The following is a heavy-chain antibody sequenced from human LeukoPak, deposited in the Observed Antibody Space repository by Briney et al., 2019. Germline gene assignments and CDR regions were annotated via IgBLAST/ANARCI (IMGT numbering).Heavy chain of an antibody. Sequence: ASVKVSCKASGYTFTSYGISWVRQAPGQGLEWMGWISAYNGNTNCAQKLQGRVTMTTDTSTSTAYMELRSLRSDDTAVYYCARDQGIAAPTNWFDPWGQGTLVTVSS. D-gene: IGHD6-13*01. CDR1: GYTFTSYG. V-gene: IGHV1-18*01. J-gene: IGHJ5*02. CDR2: ISAYNGNT. CDR3: ARDQGIAAPTNWFDP.